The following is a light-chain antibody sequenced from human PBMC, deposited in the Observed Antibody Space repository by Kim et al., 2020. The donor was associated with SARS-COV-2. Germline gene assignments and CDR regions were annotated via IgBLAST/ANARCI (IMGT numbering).Light chain of an antibody. J-gene: IGLJ2*01. V-gene: IGLV6-57*03. CDR3: QSYNRSIVV. CDR2: EDD. Sequence: GKKVTIPCTRSSGSIGDNYVQWYQQRPGGVPTTVIYEDDQRPSGVPDRFSGSIDSSSNSASLTISGLKTEDEADYYCQSYNRSIVVFGGGTQLTVL. CDR1: SGSIGDNY.